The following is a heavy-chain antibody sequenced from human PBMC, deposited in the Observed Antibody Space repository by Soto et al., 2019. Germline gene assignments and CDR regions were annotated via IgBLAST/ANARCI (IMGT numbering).Heavy chain of an antibody. CDR1: GGSFSGYY. CDR2: INHSGST. Sequence: SETLSLTCAVYGGSFSGYYWSWIRQPPGKGLEWIGEINHSGSTNYNPSLKSRVTISVDTSKNQFSLKLSSVTAADTAVYYCAINGIPRDYYYYMDVWGKGTTVTVSS. CDR3: AINGIPRDYYYYMDV. J-gene: IGHJ6*03. D-gene: IGHD2-21*01. V-gene: IGHV4-34*01.